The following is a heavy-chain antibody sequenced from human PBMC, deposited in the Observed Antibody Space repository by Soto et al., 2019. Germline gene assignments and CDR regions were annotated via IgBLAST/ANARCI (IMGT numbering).Heavy chain of an antibody. CDR2: ISGSGGST. CDR1: GFTFSSYA. D-gene: IGHD6-19*01. Sequence: EVQLLESGGGLVQPGGPLRLSCAASGFTFSSYAMSWVRQAPGKGLEWVSAISGSGGSTYYADSVKGRFTISGDNSKNTLYLQMNSLRAEDTAVYYCAKSGRGYSSGWYGSYWGQGTLVTVSS. V-gene: IGHV3-23*01. J-gene: IGHJ4*02. CDR3: AKSGRGYSSGWYGSY.